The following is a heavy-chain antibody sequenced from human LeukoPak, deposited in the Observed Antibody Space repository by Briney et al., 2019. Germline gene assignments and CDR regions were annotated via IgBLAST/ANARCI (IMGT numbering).Heavy chain of an antibody. CDR3: AIHEAVQLKAFDI. J-gene: IGHJ3*02. Sequence: KPGESLKIXCKGSGYSFTSYWIGWVRQMPGKCLEWMGIIYPGDSDTRYSPSFQGQVTISADKSISTAYLQWSSLKASDTAMYYCAIHEAVQLKAFDIWGQGTMVTVSS. CDR1: GYSFTSYW. V-gene: IGHV5-51*06. CDR2: IYPGDSDT. D-gene: IGHD5-18*01.